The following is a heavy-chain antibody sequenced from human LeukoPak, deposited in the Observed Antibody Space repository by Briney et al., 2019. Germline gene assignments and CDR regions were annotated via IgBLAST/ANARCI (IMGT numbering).Heavy chain of an antibody. CDR2: IRGSGGIT. CDR3: AKVGYSSSWYYFDY. CDR1: GFTFSSYA. J-gene: IGHJ4*02. Sequence: PGGSLRLSCAASGFTFSSYAMSWVRQAPGRGLAGVSGIRGSGGITYYADSVKGPFTISRDNSKNTLYLQMNSLRAEDTAAYHCAKVGYSSSWYYFDYWGQGTLVTVSA. V-gene: IGHV3-23*01. D-gene: IGHD6-13*01.